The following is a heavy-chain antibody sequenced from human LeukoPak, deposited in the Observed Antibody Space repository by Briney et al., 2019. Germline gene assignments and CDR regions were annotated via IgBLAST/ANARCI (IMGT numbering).Heavy chain of an antibody. D-gene: IGHD3-3*01. J-gene: IGHJ4*02. CDR2: IKKDESEK. CDR3: ARGYSWSGYIYDY. Sequence: GGSLRLSCADSGCTFSSHWMTWVRQAPGKGLEWVANIKKDESEKYYADSVKGRFTIYRDDAKNSVYLQMNSLRAEDTAVYYCARGYSWSGYIYDYWGQGTLVTVSS. CDR1: GCTFSSHW. V-gene: IGHV3-7*01.